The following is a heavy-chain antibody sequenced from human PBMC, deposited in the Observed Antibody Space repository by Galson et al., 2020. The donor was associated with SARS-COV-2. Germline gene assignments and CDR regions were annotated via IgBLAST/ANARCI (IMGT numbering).Heavy chain of an antibody. CDR1: GYTLTELS. CDR3: ATDFAVVVAVTLGY. D-gene: IGHD2-15*01. Sequence: ASVTVSCKVSGYTLTELSMHWVRPAPGKGLEWMGGFYPEDGETIYAQTFQGRVTMTEDTSTDTAYMELSSLRSEDTAVYYCATDFAVVVAVTLGYWGQGTLVTVSS. J-gene: IGHJ4*02. CDR2: FYPEDGET. V-gene: IGHV1-24*01.